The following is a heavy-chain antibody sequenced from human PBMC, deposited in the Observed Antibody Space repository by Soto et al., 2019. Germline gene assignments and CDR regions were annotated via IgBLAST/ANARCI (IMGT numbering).Heavy chain of an antibody. CDR2: ISSNGGSS. Sequence: EVQLVESGGGLVQPGGSLRLSCSASGFTFSSYAMHWFRQALGKGLEYVSAISSNGGSSYYADSVKGRFTISRDNSKNTLYLQMSSLRAEDTAVYYCVKDQGVVTAQWYFDYWGQGTLVTVSS. CDR3: VKDQGVVTAQWYFDY. D-gene: IGHD2-21*02. V-gene: IGHV3-64D*08. CDR1: GFTFSSYA. J-gene: IGHJ4*02.